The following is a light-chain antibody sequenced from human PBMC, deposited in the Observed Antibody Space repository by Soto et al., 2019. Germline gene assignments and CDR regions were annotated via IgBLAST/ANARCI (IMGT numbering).Light chain of an antibody. Sequence: DIQMTQSPSSLSASVGDRVTITCRASQSISSYLNWYQQKPGKAPKLLISAASSLESGVPSRFVGSGSWTDFTVTISSLQPEDFATYYGQHSYSTPCALGPGTKVHSK. J-gene: IGKJ3*01. CDR3: QHSYSTPCA. CDR2: AAS. V-gene: IGKV1-39*01. CDR1: QSISSY.